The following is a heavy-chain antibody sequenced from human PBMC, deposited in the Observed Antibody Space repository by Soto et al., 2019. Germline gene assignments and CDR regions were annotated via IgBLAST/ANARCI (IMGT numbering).Heavy chain of an antibody. V-gene: IGHV3-23*01. D-gene: IGHD3-10*01. CDR2: VSAGGDMT. CDR3: ARGDRRGSGPPASYYYSGLDV. CDR1: GFTFSSYA. Sequence: DVQLLESGGHLVQPGGSLRLSCAASGFTFSSYAMSWVRQAPGKGLEWVSSVSAGGDMTYYSDSVKGRFTISRDNSNNALFLHINRLRIEDTAVYSCARGDRRGSGPPASYYYSGLDVWGQGATVTVS. J-gene: IGHJ6*02.